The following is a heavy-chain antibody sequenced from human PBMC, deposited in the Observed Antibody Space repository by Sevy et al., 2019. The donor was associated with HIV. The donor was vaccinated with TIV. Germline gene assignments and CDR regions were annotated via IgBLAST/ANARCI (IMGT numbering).Heavy chain of an antibody. CDR1: GGSINSDH. CDR3: ARRNDFDI. V-gene: IGHV4-59*08. Sequence: SETLSLTCTVSGGSINSDHWNWIRQPPGKGLEWIGYVYYNGGTNYNPSLKNRVTISVDRTKNQFSIKLTSVTAADTAVYYCARRNDFDIWGQGTMVTVSS. CDR2: VYYNGGT. J-gene: IGHJ3*02.